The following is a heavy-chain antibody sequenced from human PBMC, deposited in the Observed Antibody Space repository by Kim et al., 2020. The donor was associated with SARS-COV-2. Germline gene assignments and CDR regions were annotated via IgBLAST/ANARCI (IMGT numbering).Heavy chain of an antibody. CDR1: GFTFSDYY. V-gene: IGHV3-11*05. CDR3: ARDTTTVNAEDFYGMDV. Sequence: GGSLRLSCAASGFTFSDYYMSWVRQAPGKGLEWVSYISGGSTYTNYADSVKGRFTISRDNPKKSVYLQMNSLRAEDTAVYYCARDTTTVNAEDFYGMDVGGQGPTVSVSS. J-gene: IGHJ6*02. CDR2: ISGGSTYT. D-gene: IGHD4-4*01.